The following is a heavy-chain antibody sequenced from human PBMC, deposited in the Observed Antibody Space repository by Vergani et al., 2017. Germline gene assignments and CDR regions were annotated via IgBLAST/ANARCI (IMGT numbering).Heavy chain of an antibody. CDR1: GFTVSSNY. D-gene: IGHD3-22*01. Sequence: EVQLVESGGGLVQPGGSLRLSCAASGFTVSSNYMSWVRQAPGKGLEWVSVIYSGGSTYYADSVKGRFTISRDNSKNTLYLQMNSLRAEDTAVYYCARGYYDSSGYYYPFGYWGQGTLVTVSS. J-gene: IGHJ4*02. CDR3: ARGYYDSSGYYYPFGY. CDR2: IYSGGST. V-gene: IGHV3-66*02.